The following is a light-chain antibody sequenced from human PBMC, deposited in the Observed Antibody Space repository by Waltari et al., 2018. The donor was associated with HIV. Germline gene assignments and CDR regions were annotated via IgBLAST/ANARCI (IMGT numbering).Light chain of an antibody. CDR1: SSNIGTDY. J-gene: IGLJ3*02. Sequence: QSVLTQPPSVSAAPGQKVAISCSVRSSNIGTDYVSWYQHVPGSAPKLLIYDKDERTSGTPDRFSGPKSVTSATMDNTGLQTGDGDDDYCGTWDRSLGGGVFGGGTKLTVL. CDR3: GTWDRSLGGGV. CDR2: DKD. V-gene: IGLV1-51*01.